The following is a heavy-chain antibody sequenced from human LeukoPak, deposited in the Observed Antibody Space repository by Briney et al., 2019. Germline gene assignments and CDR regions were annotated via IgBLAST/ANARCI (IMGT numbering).Heavy chain of an antibody. J-gene: IGHJ4*02. CDR3: ARDMRYYYDSSGYSGTFDY. CDR1: GYSFTNYF. Sequence: ASVKVSCKASGYSFTNYFIHWVRQAPGQGLEWMGWISAYNGNTNYAQKLQDRVTMTTDTSTSTAYMELRSLRSDDTAVYYCARDMRYYYDSSGYSGTFDYWGQGTLVTVSS. V-gene: IGHV1-18*04. CDR2: ISAYNGNT. D-gene: IGHD3-22*01.